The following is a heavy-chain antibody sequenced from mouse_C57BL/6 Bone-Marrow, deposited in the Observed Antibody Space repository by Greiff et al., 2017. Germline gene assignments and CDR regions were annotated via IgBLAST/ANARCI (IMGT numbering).Heavy chain of an antibody. CDR2: IYPNNGGN. Sequence: EVQLQQSGPELVKPGASVKMSCKASGYTFTDYYMHWVKQSHGKSLEWIGYIYPNNGGNGYNQKFKGKGTLTVDKSSSTAYMELRSLTSEDSAVYYCARSGLYDGYPLAMDYWGQGTSITVSS. D-gene: IGHD2-3*01. V-gene: IGHV1-34*01. CDR1: GYTFTDYY. CDR3: ARSGLYDGYPLAMDY. J-gene: IGHJ4*01.